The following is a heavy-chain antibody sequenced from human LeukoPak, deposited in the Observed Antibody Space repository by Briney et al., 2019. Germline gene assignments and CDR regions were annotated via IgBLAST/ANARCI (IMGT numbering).Heavy chain of an antibody. V-gene: IGHV1-69*04. D-gene: IGHD3-22*01. J-gene: IGHJ4*02. CDR3: ASSYDSSGYYERTHFDY. CDR1: GDTFSSYA. CDR2: IIPIFGIA. Sequence: ASVKVSCKASGDTFSSYAIIWVRQAPGQGLEWMGRIIPIFGIANYAQKFQGRVTITADKSTSTAYMELSSLRSEDTAVYYCASSYDSSGYYERTHFDYWGQGSLVTVSS.